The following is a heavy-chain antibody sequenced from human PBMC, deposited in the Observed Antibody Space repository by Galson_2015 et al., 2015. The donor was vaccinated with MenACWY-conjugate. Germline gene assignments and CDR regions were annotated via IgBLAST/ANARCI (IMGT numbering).Heavy chain of an antibody. V-gene: IGHV5-51*01. CDR3: ARHPPGGRGMDV. CDR2: IDPVDSNT. Sequence: QSGAEVKKPGESLKISCKGTGYSFTNYWIAWVRQMPGKGLEWMGLIDPVDSNTRYSSPFQGQVTISADKSISTAYLQWTSLRASDTAMYYCARHPPGGRGMDVWGQGTTVTVSS. J-gene: IGHJ6*02. CDR1: GYSFTNYW. D-gene: IGHD1-26*01.